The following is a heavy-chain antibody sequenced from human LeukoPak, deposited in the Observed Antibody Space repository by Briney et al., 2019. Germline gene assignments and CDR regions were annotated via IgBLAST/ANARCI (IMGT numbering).Heavy chain of an antibody. V-gene: IGHV4-59*01. D-gene: IGHD4-17*01. CDR2: IYYSGST. CDR1: GGSISSYY. Sequence: SETLSLTCTVSGGSISSYYWSWIRQPPGKGLEWIGYIYYSGSTNYNPSLKSRVTISVDTSKNQFSLKLSSVTAADTAVYYCARDLQTVTTGLYPVRWGNWFDPWGQGTLVTVSS. J-gene: IGHJ5*02. CDR3: ARDLQTVTTGLYPVRWGNWFDP.